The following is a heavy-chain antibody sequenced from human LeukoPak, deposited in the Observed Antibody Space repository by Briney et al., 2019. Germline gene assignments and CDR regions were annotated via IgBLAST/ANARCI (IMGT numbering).Heavy chain of an antibody. J-gene: IGHJ6*04. Sequence: PGGSLRLSCAASGFTFSSYSMNWVRQAPGKGLDWVSSITRSSYIYYADSVKGRFTISRDNAKNSLCLQMNSLRAEDTAVYYCAELGITMIGGVWGKGTTVTISS. CDR1: GFTFSSYS. V-gene: IGHV3-21*01. D-gene: IGHD3-10*02. CDR3: AELGITMIGGV. CDR2: ITRSSYI.